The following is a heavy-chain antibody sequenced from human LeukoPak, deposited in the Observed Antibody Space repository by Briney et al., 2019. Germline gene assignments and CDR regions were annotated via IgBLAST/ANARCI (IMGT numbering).Heavy chain of an antibody. J-gene: IGHJ4*02. CDR2: ISYDGSNK. D-gene: IGHD6-19*01. V-gene: IGHV3-30-3*02. CDR3: AKLAAVAGSLDY. Sequence: SCKASGGTFSSYAMHWVRQAPGKGLEWVAVISYDGSNKYYADSVKGRFTISRDNSKNTLYLQMNSLRAEDTAVYYCAKLAAVAGSLDYWGQGTLVTVSS. CDR1: GGTFSSYA.